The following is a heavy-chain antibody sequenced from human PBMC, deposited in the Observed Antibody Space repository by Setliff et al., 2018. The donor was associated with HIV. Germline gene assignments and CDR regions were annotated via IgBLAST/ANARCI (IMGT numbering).Heavy chain of an antibody. CDR1: GGSISSHY. V-gene: IGHV4-59*11. J-gene: IGHJ5*02. CDR2: IYYTGIP. Sequence: PSETLSLTCTVSGGSISSHYWSWIRQPPGKGLEWIGLIYYTGIPTYNTSLKSRVTMSVDRSKNQFSLRLTSVTAADTAMYYCARVARVHPFDPWGQGTLVTVSS. CDR3: ARVARVHPFDP.